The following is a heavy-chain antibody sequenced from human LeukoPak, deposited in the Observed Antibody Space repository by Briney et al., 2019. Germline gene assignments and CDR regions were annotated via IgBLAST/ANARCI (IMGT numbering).Heavy chain of an antibody. D-gene: IGHD4/OR15-4a*01. CDR1: GGSISRRSYY. Sequence: SETLSLTCTVSGGSISRRSYYWGWIRQPPGKGLEWIGSIYYKGNTYFNPSLKSRVTISQDTSKKQMSVTLNYMTAADTAVYYCGSVGERDYGGRILDYWGQGLLVPVSS. V-gene: IGHV4-39*07. CDR3: GSVGERDYGGRILDY. CDR2: IYYKGNT. J-gene: IGHJ4*02.